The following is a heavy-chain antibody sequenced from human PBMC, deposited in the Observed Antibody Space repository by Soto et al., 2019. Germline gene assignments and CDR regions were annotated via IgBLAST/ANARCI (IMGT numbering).Heavy chain of an antibody. V-gene: IGHV1-69*01. J-gene: IGHJ4*02. Sequence: QVPLVQSGAEVKKPGSSVKVSCKASGGTFSSYAISWMRQAPGQGLEWMGGIIPIFGTANYAQKFQGRVTITADESTSTAYMELSSLRSEDTAVYYCASQYYDFWSGYYHRSYYFDYWGQGTLVTVSS. CDR1: GGTFSSYA. CDR3: ASQYYDFWSGYYHRSYYFDY. D-gene: IGHD3-3*01. CDR2: IIPIFGTA.